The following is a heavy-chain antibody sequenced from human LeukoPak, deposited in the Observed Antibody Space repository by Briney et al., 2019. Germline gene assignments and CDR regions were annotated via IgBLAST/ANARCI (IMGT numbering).Heavy chain of an antibody. D-gene: IGHD3-22*01. CDR1: GYTFTGYY. CDR2: INPNSGGT. J-gene: IGHJ4*02. Sequence: GSSVNVSCKASGYTFTGYYMHWVRQAPGQGVGWMGWINPNSGGTNYAQKFQGRVTMTRDKSISTAYVELRRLRSDDTAVYYCARAGARNYYDSSGSFDYWGQGTLVTVSS. V-gene: IGHV1-2*02. CDR3: ARAGARNYYDSSGSFDY.